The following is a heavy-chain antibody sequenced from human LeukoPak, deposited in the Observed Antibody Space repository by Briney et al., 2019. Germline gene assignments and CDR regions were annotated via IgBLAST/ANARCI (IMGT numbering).Heavy chain of an antibody. CDR3: TTDLGADYGDYHDAFDI. D-gene: IGHD4-17*01. J-gene: IGHJ3*02. Sequence: GGSLRLSCAASGFTFINAWMSWVRQAPGKGLEWVGRIKSKTDGGTTDYAAPVKGRFTISRDDSKNTLYLQMNSLKTGDTAVYYCTTDLGADYGDYHDAFDIWGQGTMVTVSP. V-gene: IGHV3-15*01. CDR1: GFTFINAW. CDR2: IKSKTDGGTT.